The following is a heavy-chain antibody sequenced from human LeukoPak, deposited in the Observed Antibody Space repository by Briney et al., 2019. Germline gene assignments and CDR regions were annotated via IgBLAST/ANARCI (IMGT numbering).Heavy chain of an antibody. Sequence: SETLSLTCTVSGGSISSYYWSWIRQSPGKRLEWIGYIYYSGTTNYNPSLKSRVTISVDTSKNHFSLKLSSVTAADTAVYYCARLSSSLSGSKFDYWGQGTLVAVSS. CDR2: IYYSGTT. J-gene: IGHJ4*02. CDR1: GGSISSYY. V-gene: IGHV4-59*08. D-gene: IGHD6-13*01. CDR3: ARLSSSLSGSKFDY.